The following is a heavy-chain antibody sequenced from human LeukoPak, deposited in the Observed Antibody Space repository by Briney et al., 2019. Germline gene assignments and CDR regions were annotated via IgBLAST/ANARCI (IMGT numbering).Heavy chain of an antibody. Sequence: PGGSLRLSCAASGFTFSDYYMSWIRQAPGKGLEWVSYISSSSSYTNYADSVKGRFTISRDNAKNSLYLQMNSLRAEDTAVYYCVKGQEVVYAPTFDYWGQGTLVTVSS. V-gene: IGHV3-11*06. CDR3: VKGQEVVYAPTFDY. D-gene: IGHD2-8*02. CDR2: ISSSSSYT. CDR1: GFTFSDYY. J-gene: IGHJ4*02.